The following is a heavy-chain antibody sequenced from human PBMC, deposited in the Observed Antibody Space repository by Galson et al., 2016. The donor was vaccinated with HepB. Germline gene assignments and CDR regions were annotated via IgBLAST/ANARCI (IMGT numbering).Heavy chain of an antibody. V-gene: IGHV3-23*01. CDR3: AKMSSSSAYYSDAFDL. Sequence: SLRLSCAASGFTFTTYAMSWVRQAPGKGLEWVSGISDGDPSTYYADSVKGRFTISRDNSKNTLYLQMNSLRAEDTAVYYCAKMSSSSAYYSDAFDLWGRGALVSVSS. CDR2: ISDGDPST. CDR1: GFTFTTYA. J-gene: IGHJ2*01. D-gene: IGHD3-22*01.